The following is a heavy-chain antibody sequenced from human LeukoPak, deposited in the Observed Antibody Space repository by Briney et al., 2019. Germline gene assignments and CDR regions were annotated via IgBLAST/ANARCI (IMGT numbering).Heavy chain of an antibody. CDR3: ARVVATIDYFDY. D-gene: IGHD5-12*01. J-gene: IGHJ4*02. CDR1: GGAFSSYA. V-gene: IGHV1-69*13. Sequence: SVKVSCKASGGAFSSYAISWVRQAPGQGLEWMGGIIPIFGTANYAQKFQGRVTITADESTSTAYMELSSLRSEDTAVYYCARVVATIDYFDYWGQGTLVTVSS. CDR2: IIPIFGTA.